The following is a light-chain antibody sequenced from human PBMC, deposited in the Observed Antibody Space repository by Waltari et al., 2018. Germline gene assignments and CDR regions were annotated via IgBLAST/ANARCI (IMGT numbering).Light chain of an antibody. CDR3: QQYNRWPPIT. CDR1: QSVFSN. J-gene: IGKJ5*01. CDR2: EAS. Sequence: EIVMTQSPATLSVSPGERATLSCRASQSVFSNVAWYQQKPGQAHRLLMYEASIRATGISAKFRGSGSGTEFTLTISSVQSEDFAVYYCQQYNRWPPITFGQGTRLEIK. V-gene: IGKV3-15*01.